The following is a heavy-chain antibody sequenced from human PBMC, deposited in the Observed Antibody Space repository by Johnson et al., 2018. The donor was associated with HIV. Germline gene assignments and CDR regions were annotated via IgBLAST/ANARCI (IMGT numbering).Heavy chain of an antibody. Sequence: MLLVESGGGVVQPGRSLRLSCAASGFTFNNAWMTWVRQAPGKGLEWIGRIKSKTEGGTTDYAAPVKGRFTISRDDSKNTLFLQMNSLKIEDTATYYCTTAGSSGSAHAFDIWGQGTRVTVSS. CDR2: IKSKTEGGTT. CDR3: TTAGSSGSAHAFDI. V-gene: IGHV3-15*01. CDR1: GFTFNNAW. D-gene: IGHD3-22*01. J-gene: IGHJ3*02.